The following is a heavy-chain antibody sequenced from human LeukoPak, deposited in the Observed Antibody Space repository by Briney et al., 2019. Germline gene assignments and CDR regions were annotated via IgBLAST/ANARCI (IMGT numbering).Heavy chain of an antibody. D-gene: IGHD6-19*01. J-gene: IGHJ4*02. CDR1: GGSISSYY. CDR3: ARGSRGSGWYVDY. V-gene: IGHV4-59*01. Sequence: SETLSLTCTVSGGSISSYYWSWIRQPPGKGLEWIGYIYYSGSTNYNPSLKSRVTISVDTSKNQFSLKLSSVTAADTAVYYCARGSRGSGWYVDYWGQGTLVTVSS. CDR2: IYYSGST.